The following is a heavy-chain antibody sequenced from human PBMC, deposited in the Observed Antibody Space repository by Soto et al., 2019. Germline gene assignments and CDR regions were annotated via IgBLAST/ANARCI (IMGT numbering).Heavy chain of an antibody. V-gene: IGHV3-23*01. CDR1: GFTLRSYG. CDR3: AKGTGAAADNNWFDV. CDR2: ISDTGDSL. D-gene: IGHD6-13*01. J-gene: IGHJ5*02. Sequence: LRLSCEASGFTLRSYGMTWVRQAPGKRLEWVSRISDTGDSLEYGDSVKGRFTIGRDTSRNTLYLQMNSLRPEDTAVYYCAKGTGAAADNNWFDVWGQGTLVTVSS.